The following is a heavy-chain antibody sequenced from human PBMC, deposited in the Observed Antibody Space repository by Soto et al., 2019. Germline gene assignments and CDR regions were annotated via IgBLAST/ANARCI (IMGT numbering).Heavy chain of an antibody. V-gene: IGHV1-18*01. CDR1: GYTFSNYG. CDR2: ISGYNGNT. CDR3: ARKSSSSSWFDP. D-gene: IGHD6-6*01. J-gene: IGHJ5*02. Sequence: ASVKVSCKASGYTFSNYGISWVRQAPGQGLEWMGWISGYNGNTNYAQNFQGRVTMTADPSTRTAYVDLRSLISDDTAVYFCARKSSSSSWFDPWGQGTLVTVSS.